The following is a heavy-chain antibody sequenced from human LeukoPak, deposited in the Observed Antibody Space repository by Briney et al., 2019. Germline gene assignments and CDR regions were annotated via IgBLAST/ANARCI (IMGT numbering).Heavy chain of an antibody. CDR2: ISYDGSNK. CDR3: ARDRRGADCSSTSCAYYYYMDV. CDR1: GFTFSSYA. D-gene: IGHD2-2*01. Sequence: PGRSLRLSCAASGFTFSSYAMHWVRQAPGKGLEWVAVISYDGSNKYYADSVKGRFTISRDNSKNTLYLQMNSLRAEDTAVYYCARDRRGADCSSTSCAYYYYMDVWGKGTTVTVSS. V-gene: IGHV3-30*04. J-gene: IGHJ6*03.